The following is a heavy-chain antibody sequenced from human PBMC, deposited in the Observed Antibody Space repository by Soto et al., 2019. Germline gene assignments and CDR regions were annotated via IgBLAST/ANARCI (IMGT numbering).Heavy chain of an antibody. V-gene: IGHV4-59*01. CDR3: ARSTGYGDSYSDY. J-gene: IGHJ4*02. CDR2: MYYGRST. CDR1: GGSISSYY. D-gene: IGHD4-17*01. Sequence: QVQLQESGPGLVKPSETLSLTCTVSGGSISSYYWNWIRQSPGKGLEWVGYMYYGRSTNYNPPLKSRVTISGETSKNQFSLKLRSVTAADTAVYYCARSTGYGDSYSDYWGQGILVTVSS.